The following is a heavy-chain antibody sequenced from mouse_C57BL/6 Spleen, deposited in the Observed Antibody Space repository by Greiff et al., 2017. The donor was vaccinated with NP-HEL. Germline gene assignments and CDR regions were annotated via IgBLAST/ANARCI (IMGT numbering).Heavy chain of an antibody. CDR2: ISSGGSYT. CDR1: GFTFSSYG. Sequence: EVMLVESGGDLVKPGGSLKLSCAASGFTFSSYGMSWVRQTPDKRLEWVATISSGGSYTYYPDSVKGRFTISRDNAKSTLYLQMSSLKSEDTAMYYCASLYDYEAWFAYWGQGTLVTVSA. V-gene: IGHV5-6*02. D-gene: IGHD2-4*01. J-gene: IGHJ3*01. CDR3: ASLYDYEAWFAY.